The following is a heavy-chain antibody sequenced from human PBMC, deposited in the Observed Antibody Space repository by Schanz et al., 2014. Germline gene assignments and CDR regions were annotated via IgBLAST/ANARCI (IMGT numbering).Heavy chain of an antibody. Sequence: VQLQESGPRLVKPSQTLSLTCTVAGGSIKRGDTYWNWIRQQPGKGLEWIGYIYSGSSYFNPSLKSRVTITGDASKNQFSLTLSSVTVADTAVYYCARGHDYSPVEYWGQGVLVSVSS. D-gene: IGHD4-4*01. J-gene: IGHJ4*02. CDR1: GGSIKRGDTY. CDR2: IYSGSS. V-gene: IGHV4-31*03. CDR3: ARGHDYSPVEY.